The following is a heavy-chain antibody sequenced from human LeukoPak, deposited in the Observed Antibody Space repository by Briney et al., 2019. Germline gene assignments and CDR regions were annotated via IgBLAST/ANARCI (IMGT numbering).Heavy chain of an antibody. CDR2: INPSGGST. CDR1: GYTFTSYG. J-gene: IGHJ6*03. D-gene: IGHD2/OR15-2a*01. Sequence: APVKVSCKASGYTFTSYGISWVRQAPGQGLEWMGIINPSGGSTSYAQKFQGRVTMTRDMSTSTVYMELSSLRSEDTAVYYCARGGASFLLSDYYYYMDVWGKGTTVTVSS. CDR3: ARGGASFLLSDYYYYMDV. V-gene: IGHV1-46*01.